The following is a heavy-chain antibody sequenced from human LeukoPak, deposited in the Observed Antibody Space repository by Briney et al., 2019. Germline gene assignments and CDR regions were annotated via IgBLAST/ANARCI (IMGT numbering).Heavy chain of an antibody. J-gene: IGHJ4*02. V-gene: IGHV3-53*01. CDR1: GFTVSSNS. CDR2: IYSGGTT. CDR3: ARDGAYGGKRDYFDY. D-gene: IGHD4-23*01. Sequence: PGGSLRLSCAASGFTVSSNSMSWVRQAPGKGLEWVSVIYSGGTTYYADSVKGRFTISRDNSKNTLYLQMNSLRVEDTAVYYCARDGAYGGKRDYFDYWGQGTLVTVSS.